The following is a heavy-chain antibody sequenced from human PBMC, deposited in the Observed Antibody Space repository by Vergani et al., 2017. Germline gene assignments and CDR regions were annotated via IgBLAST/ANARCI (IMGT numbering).Heavy chain of an antibody. Sequence: QVQLQESGPGLVKPSQTLSLTCTVSGDSLSSRDHYWSWIRQRSDKGLEWVGHIFRSGTTYYNPSLKSRLFMSVDTSKNHFSLKLTSVTAADTAMYYCAREDVVIARIFDFWGQGTLVTVSS. V-gene: IGHV4-31*03. D-gene: IGHD2-21*01. CDR3: AREDVVIARIFDF. J-gene: IGHJ4*02. CDR2: IFRSGTT. CDR1: GDSLSSRDHY.